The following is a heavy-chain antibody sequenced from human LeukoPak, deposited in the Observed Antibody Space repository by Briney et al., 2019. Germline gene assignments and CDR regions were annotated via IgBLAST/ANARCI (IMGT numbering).Heavy chain of an antibody. CDR1: GGSISSYY. V-gene: IGHV4-59*12. CDR2: IYYSGST. J-gene: IGHJ3*02. D-gene: IGHD3-22*01. CDR3: ARGLETSYYDSSGYSSGAFDI. Sequence: SETLSLTCTVSGGSISSYYWSWIRQPPGKGLEWIGYIYYSGSTNYNPSLKSRVTISVDTSKNQFSLKLSSVTAADTAVYYCARGLETSYYDSSGYSSGAFDIWGQGTMVTVSS.